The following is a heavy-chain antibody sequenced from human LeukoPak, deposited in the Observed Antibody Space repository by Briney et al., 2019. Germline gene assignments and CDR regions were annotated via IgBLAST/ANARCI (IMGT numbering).Heavy chain of an antibody. Sequence: SETLSPTCAVYGGSLSGYYWSWIRQPPGRGLEWIGEINRSGSANYNPSLKSRVTVSVDTSKNQFSLKLSSVTAADTAVYYCARVTGGSIDYWGQGTLVTVSS. CDR1: GGSLSGYY. CDR2: INRSGSA. V-gene: IGHV4-34*01. J-gene: IGHJ4*02. D-gene: IGHD5-12*01. CDR3: ARVTGGSIDY.